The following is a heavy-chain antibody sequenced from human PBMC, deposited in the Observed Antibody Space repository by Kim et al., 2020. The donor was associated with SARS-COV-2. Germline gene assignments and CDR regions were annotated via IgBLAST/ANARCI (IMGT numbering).Heavy chain of an antibody. CDR3: ARLRYDYVWGSLEVLLDY. CDR2: IDPSDSYT. Sequence: GESLKISCKGSGYSFTSYWISWVRQMPGKGLEWMGRIDPSDSYTNYSPSFQGHVTISADKSISTAYLQWSSLKASDTAMYYCARLRYDYVWGSLEVLLDYWGQGTLVTVSS. J-gene: IGHJ4*02. V-gene: IGHV5-10-1*01. CDR1: GYSFTSYW. D-gene: IGHD3-16*01.